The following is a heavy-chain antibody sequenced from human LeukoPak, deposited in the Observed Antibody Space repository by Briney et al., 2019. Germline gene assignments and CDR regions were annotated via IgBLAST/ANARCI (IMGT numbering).Heavy chain of an antibody. Sequence: SQTLSLTCTVSGGSISSGDYYWSWIRQPAGKGLEWIGRIYTSGSTYYNPSLKSRVTISVDTSKNQFSLKLSSVTAADTAVYYCARFYDFWSGPGDYWGQGTLVTVSS. CDR2: IYTSGST. CDR3: ARFYDFWSGPGDY. CDR1: GGSISSGDYY. J-gene: IGHJ4*02. D-gene: IGHD3-3*01. V-gene: IGHV4-61*02.